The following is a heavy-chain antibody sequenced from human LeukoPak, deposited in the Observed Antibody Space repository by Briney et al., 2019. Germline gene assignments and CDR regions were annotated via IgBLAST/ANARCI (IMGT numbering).Heavy chain of an antibody. V-gene: IGHV4-34*01. D-gene: IGHD4-23*01. CDR2: INHSGST. Sequence: PSETLSLTCAVYGGSFSGYYWSWIRQPPGRGLEWIGEINHSGSTNYNPSLKSRVTISVDTSKNQFSLSLSSVTAADTAVYYCARGIGYGGNSADAFDIWGQGTMVTVSS. CDR3: ARGIGYGGNSADAFDI. J-gene: IGHJ3*02. CDR1: GGSFSGYY.